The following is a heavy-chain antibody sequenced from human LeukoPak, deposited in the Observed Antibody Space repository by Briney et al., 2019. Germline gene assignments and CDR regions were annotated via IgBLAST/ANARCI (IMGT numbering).Heavy chain of an antibody. CDR1: GFTFSSYA. CDR3: ATLTGDRKDFDY. D-gene: IGHD1-20*01. Sequence: GGSLRLSCAASGFTFSSYAMHWVRQAPGKGLEWVAAISYDGPNKYYVDSVKGRFTISRDNSKNTLYLQMNSLRAEDTAVYYCATLTGDRKDFDYWGQGTLVTVSS. J-gene: IGHJ4*02. CDR2: ISYDGPNK. V-gene: IGHV3-30*04.